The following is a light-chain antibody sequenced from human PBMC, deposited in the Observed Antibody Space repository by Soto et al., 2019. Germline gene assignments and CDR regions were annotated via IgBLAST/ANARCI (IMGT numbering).Light chain of an antibody. V-gene: IGLV2-14*01. CDR1: SSDVGGYNY. Sequence: QSALTQPASVSGSPGQSITISCTGTSSDVGGYNYVSWYQQRPGKAPKLMIYDVSNRPSGVSNRFSGSKSGNTASLTISGLQAEDEADYYCSSYTSSSTLFGTGTKVTVL. CDR2: DVS. J-gene: IGLJ1*01. CDR3: SSYTSSSTL.